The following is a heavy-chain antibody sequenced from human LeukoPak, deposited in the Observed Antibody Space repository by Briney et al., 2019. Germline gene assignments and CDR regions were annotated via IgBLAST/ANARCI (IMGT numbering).Heavy chain of an antibody. J-gene: IGHJ3*02. CDR2: IYYSGST. V-gene: IGHV4-59*01. CDR3: ARGRSYAFDI. Sequence: SETLSLTCTVPGGSISSYYWSWIRQPPGKGLEWIGYIYYSGSTNYNPSLKSRVTISVDTSKNQFSLKLSSVTAADTAVYYCARGRSYAFDIWGQGTMVTVSS. CDR1: GGSISSYY. D-gene: IGHD3-16*02.